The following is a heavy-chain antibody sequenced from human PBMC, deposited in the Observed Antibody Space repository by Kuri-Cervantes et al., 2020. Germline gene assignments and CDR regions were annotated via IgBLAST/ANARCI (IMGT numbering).Heavy chain of an antibody. CDR3: ARTDYGARFGY. J-gene: IGHJ4*02. Sequence: SETLSLTCAVSGGSISSGGYSWSWIRQPPGKGLEWIGYVYHSGSTNYNPSLKSRVTISVDTSKNQFSLKLSSVTAADTATYYCARTDYGARFGYWGQGTLVTVSS. D-gene: IGHD4-17*01. V-gene: IGHV4-30-2*01. CDR2: VYHSGST. CDR1: GGSISSGGYS.